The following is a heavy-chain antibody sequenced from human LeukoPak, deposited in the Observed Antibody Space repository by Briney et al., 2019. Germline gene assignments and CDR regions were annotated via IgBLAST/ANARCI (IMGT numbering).Heavy chain of an antibody. V-gene: IGHV3-13*01. J-gene: IGHJ3*02. CDR1: GFTFSSND. CDR2: IGVAGDT. Sequence: GGSLRLSCAASGFTFSSNDMHWVRQDKGKGLEWVSGIGVAGDTYYLDSVKGRFTISREDAKNSLYLQMNTLRVGDTAVYYCVRVKQLSGDAFDIWGQGTMSPSLQ. CDR3: VRVKQLSGDAFDI. D-gene: IGHD5-12*01.